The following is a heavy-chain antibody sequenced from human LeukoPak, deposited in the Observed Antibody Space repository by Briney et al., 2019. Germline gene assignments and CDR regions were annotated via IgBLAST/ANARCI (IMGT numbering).Heavy chain of an antibody. V-gene: IGHV4-61*02. CDR2: IYSSGST. J-gene: IGHJ5*02. Sequence: SQTLSLTCTVSSDSINSGNYYWNWIRQPAGKGLEWIGRIYSSGSTNYNPSLKSRVTISVDTSKNQFSLKLSSVTAADTAVYYCATQEQHLIYNWFDPWGQGTLVTVSS. CDR3: ATQEQHLIYNWFDP. CDR1: SDSINSGNYY. D-gene: IGHD1-26*01.